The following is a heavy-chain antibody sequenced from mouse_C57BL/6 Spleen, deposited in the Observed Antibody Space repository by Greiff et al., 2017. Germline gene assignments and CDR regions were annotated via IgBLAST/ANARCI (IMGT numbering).Heavy chain of an antibody. CDR1: GFTFSNYW. Sequence: EVQVVESGGGLVQPGGSMKLSCVASGFTFSNYWMNWVRQSPEKGLEWVAQIRLKSDNYATHYAESVKGRFTISRDASKSSVYLQMNNLRAEDTGIYYCTIYYDYFYAMDYWGQGTSVTVSS. D-gene: IGHD2-4*01. J-gene: IGHJ4*01. V-gene: IGHV6-3*01. CDR3: TIYYDYFYAMDY. CDR2: IRLKSDNYAT.